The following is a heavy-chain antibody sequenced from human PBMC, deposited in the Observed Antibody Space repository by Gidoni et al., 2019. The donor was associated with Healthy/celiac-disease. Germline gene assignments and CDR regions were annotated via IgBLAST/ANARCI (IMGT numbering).Heavy chain of an antibody. D-gene: IGHD6-19*01. CDR1: GGSFSGYY. Sequence: QVQLQQWGAGLLKPSETLSLTCAVYGGSFSGYYWRWIRQPPGKGLEWIREIKSRVTISVDTSKNQFSLKLSSVTAADTAVYYCARGRTGYSSGWTKYYFDYWGQGTLVTVSS. J-gene: IGHJ4*02. CDR3: ARGRTGYSSGWTKYYFDY. V-gene: IGHV4-34*01.